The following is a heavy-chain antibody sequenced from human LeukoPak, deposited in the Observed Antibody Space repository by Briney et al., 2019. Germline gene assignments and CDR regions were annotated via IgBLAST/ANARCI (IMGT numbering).Heavy chain of an antibody. V-gene: IGHV4-59*08. Sequence: PSETLSLTCTVDGRSISSYYWSCNRQPPGKGMEWIGYIYYSGSTNYNPSLKSRVTISVDTSKNQFSLKLSSVTAADTAVYYCARHDAHGDYAMSDYWGQGTLVTVSS. D-gene: IGHD4-17*01. J-gene: IGHJ4*02. CDR2: IYYSGST. CDR3: ARHDAHGDYAMSDY. CDR1: GRSISSYY.